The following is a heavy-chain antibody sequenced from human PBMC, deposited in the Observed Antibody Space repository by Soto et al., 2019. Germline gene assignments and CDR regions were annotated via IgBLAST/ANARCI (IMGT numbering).Heavy chain of an antibody. CDR2: ISSSSSYI. V-gene: IGHV3-21*01. Sequence: GGSLRLSCAASGFTFSSYSMNWVRQAPGKGLEWVSSISSSSSYIYYADSVKGRFTISRDNAKNSLYLQVNSLRAEDTAVYYCARDGDSSGYYPEYFQHWGQGTLVTVSS. D-gene: IGHD3-22*01. J-gene: IGHJ1*01. CDR3: ARDGDSSGYYPEYFQH. CDR1: GFTFSSYS.